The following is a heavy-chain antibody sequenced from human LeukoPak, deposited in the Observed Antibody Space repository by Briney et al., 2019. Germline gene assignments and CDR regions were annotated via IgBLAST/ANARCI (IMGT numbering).Heavy chain of an antibody. Sequence: ASVKVSCKASGYTFTSYDINWVRQATGQGLEWMGWMNPNSGNTGYAQKFQGRVTITTDESTSTAYMELSSLRSEDTAVYYCARSTAAGYYYYYMDVWGKGTTVTVSS. J-gene: IGHJ6*03. CDR1: GYTFTSYD. D-gene: IGHD6-13*01. V-gene: IGHV1-8*01. CDR2: MNPNSGNT. CDR3: ARSTAAGYYYYYMDV.